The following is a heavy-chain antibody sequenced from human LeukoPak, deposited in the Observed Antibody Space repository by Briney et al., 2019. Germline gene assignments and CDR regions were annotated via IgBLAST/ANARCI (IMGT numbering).Heavy chain of an antibody. CDR1: GGSLSSYY. CDR3: ARARGCSSTSCLNWFDP. V-gene: IGHV4-4*07. CDR2: IYTSGST. J-gene: IGHJ5*02. D-gene: IGHD2-2*01. Sequence: SETLSLTCTVSGGSLSSYYWSWTRYPAGGGREWIGRIYTSGSTNYSPSLKSQVTMSVDTSKNQYSLKLSSVTAADPAVYYCARARGCSSTSCLNWFDPWGQGTLVTVSS.